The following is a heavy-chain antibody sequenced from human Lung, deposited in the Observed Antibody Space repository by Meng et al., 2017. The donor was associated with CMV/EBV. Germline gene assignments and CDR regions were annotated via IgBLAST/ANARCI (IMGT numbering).Heavy chain of an antibody. CDR3: AKDRYSSSPWDYCDY. CDR1: GYTFTAHY. D-gene: IGHD2-15*01. J-gene: IGHJ4*02. V-gene: IGHV1-2*02. CDR2: IHPHRGDT. Sequence: ASVKVSCKASGYTFTAHYFHWVRQAPGQGLEWMGWIHPHRGDTNYAQQFQGRVTLTRDTSINTGYMELTRLTSEDTALYYCAKDRYSSSPWDYCDYWGQGTLVTVSS.